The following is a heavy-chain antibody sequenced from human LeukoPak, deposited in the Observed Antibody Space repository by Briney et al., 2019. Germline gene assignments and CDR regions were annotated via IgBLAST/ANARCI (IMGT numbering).Heavy chain of an antibody. Sequence: PGGSLRLSCAASGFTFNIHAMSWVRQTPGKGLEWVAATSSSDAGTYHADSVRGRFTISRDNSKNTLYLQMNSLRAEDAAVYFCAKAPVTSCRGAYCYPFDSWGQGTLVTVSS. CDR1: GFTFNIHA. V-gene: IGHV3-23*01. D-gene: IGHD2-21*01. CDR2: TSSSDAGT. J-gene: IGHJ4*02. CDR3: AKAPVTSCRGAYCYPFDS.